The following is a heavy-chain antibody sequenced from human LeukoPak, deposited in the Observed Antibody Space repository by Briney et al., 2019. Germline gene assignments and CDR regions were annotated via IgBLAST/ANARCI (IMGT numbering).Heavy chain of an antibody. J-gene: IGHJ4*02. CDR3: ARGRFAGY. CDR1: GGSISSSSYY. Sequence: SETLSLTCTVSGGSISSSSYYWGWIRQPPGKGLEWIGSIYYSGSPYYNPSLKSRVTISVDTSKNQFSLKLSSVTAADTAVYYCARGRFAGYWGQGTLVTVSS. CDR2: IYYSGSP. D-gene: IGHD3-10*01. V-gene: IGHV4-39*01.